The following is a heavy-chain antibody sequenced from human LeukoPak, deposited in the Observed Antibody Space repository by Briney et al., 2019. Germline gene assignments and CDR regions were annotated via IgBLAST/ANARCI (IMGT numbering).Heavy chain of an antibody. D-gene: IGHD2-21*02. V-gene: IGHV3-21*01. Sequence: AGGSLRLSCAASGFTFSRHGMHWVRQAPGKGLEWVSSISSSSSYIYYADSVKGRFTISRDNAKNSLYLQTNSLRAEDTAVYYCARDYPAYCGGDCYSSYWGQGTLVTVSS. CDR1: GFTFSRHG. CDR3: ARDYPAYCGGDCYSSY. J-gene: IGHJ4*02. CDR2: ISSSSSYI.